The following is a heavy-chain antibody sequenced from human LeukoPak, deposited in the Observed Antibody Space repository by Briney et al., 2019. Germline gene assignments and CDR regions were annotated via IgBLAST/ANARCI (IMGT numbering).Heavy chain of an antibody. CDR1: GYTFTNYV. V-gene: IGHV1-69*06. CDR3: ARGTRIGYCSSTSCYDYYYYGMDV. J-gene: IGHJ6*04. Sequence: ASVKVSCKASGYTFTNYVVHWVRQAPGQGLEWMGGIIPIFGTANYAQKFQGRATADKSTSTAYMELSSLRSEDTAVYYCARGTRIGYCSSTSCYDYYYYGMDVWGKGTTVTVSS. D-gene: IGHD2-2*01. CDR2: IIPIFGTA.